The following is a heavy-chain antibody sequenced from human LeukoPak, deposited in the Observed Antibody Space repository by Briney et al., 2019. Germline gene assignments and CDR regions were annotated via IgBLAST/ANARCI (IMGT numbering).Heavy chain of an antibody. J-gene: IGHJ5*02. CDR2: IHHSGST. CDR3: ARGPRPRQWLVHWCWFDP. V-gene: IGHV4-4*02. CDR1: GGSISSKNW. D-gene: IGHD6-19*01. Sequence: SETLSLTCAVSGGSISSKNWWSWVRQPPGKGLEWIGEIHHSGSTNYNPSLKSRVTISVDTSKNQFSLKLSSVTAADTAVYYCARGPRPRQWLVHWCWFDPWGQGTLVTVSS.